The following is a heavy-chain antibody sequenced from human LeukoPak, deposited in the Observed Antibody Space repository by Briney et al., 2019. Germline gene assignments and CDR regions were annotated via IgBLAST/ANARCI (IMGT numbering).Heavy chain of an antibody. Sequence: GGSLRLSCTASGFTFSSYWMHWVRQAPGKGLVWVSRINSDGGSTSYADSVKGRFTISRDNAKNTLYLQMNSLRAEDTAVYYCARASELLWFGELVDYWGQGTLVTVSS. J-gene: IGHJ4*02. V-gene: IGHV3-74*01. CDR2: INSDGGST. D-gene: IGHD3-10*01. CDR1: GFTFSSYW. CDR3: ARASELLWFGELVDY.